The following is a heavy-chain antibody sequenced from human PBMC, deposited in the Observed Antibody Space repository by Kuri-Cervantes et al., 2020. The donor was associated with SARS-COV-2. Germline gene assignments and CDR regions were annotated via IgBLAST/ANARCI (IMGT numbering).Heavy chain of an antibody. CDR3: ARDRLLAAHYYFDY. V-gene: IGHV1-69*13. CDR1: GGTFSSYA. Sequence: SVKVSCKASGGTFSSYAISWVRQAPGQGLEWMGRIIPIFGTANYAQKFQGRVTITADESTSTAYMELSSLRSEDTAVYYCARDRLLAAHYYFDYWGQGTLVTVSS. J-gene: IGHJ4*02. D-gene: IGHD6-13*01. CDR2: IIPIFGTA.